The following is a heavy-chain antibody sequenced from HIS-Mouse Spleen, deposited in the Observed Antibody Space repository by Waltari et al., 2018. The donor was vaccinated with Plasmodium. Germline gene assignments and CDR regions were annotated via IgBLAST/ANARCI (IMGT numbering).Heavy chain of an antibody. J-gene: IGHJ4*02. V-gene: IGHV4-39*01. Sequence: QLQLQESGPGLVKPSETLSLTCTVSGGSIRSSSYYWGWIRQPPGKGLEWIGSIYYSGSTYYNPSLKSRVTISVDTSKNQFSLKLSSVTAADTAVYYCARQLAYYDFWSGYSRGYYFDYWGQGTLVTVSS. CDR2: IYYSGST. D-gene: IGHD3-3*01. CDR3: ARQLAYYDFWSGYSRGYYFDY. CDR1: GGSIRSSSYY.